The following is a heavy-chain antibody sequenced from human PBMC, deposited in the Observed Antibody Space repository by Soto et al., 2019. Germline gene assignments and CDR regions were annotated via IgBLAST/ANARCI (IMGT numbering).Heavy chain of an antibody. CDR2: IYYSGST. D-gene: IGHD3-9*01. Sequence: SETLSLTCAVAGGSISSGGYCWSWIRQPPGKGLEWIGSIYYSGSTYYNPSLKSRVTISVGTSKNQFSLKLSSVTAADTAVYYCASRYYDILTGYYPRAFDIWGQGTMVTVSS. CDR3: ASRYYDILTGYYPRAFDI. CDR1: GGSISSGGYC. J-gene: IGHJ3*02. V-gene: IGHV4-30-2*03.